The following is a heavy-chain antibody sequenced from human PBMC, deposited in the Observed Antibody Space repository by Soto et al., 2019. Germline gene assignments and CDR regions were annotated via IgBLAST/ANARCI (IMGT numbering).Heavy chain of an antibody. CDR2: IYYSGST. Sequence: SETLSLTCTVSGGSISSSSYYWGWIRQPPGKGLEWIGSIYYSGSTYYNPSLKSRVTISVDTSKNQFSLKLSSVTAADTAVYYCARLPSPPERHSSSFYMDVWGKGTTVTVSS. CDR3: ARLPSPPERHSSSFYMDV. V-gene: IGHV4-39*01. D-gene: IGHD6-6*01. J-gene: IGHJ6*03. CDR1: GGSISSSSYY.